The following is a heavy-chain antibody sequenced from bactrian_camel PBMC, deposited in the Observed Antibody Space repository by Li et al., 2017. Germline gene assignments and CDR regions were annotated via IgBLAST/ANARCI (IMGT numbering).Heavy chain of an antibody. CDR2: IDSDGYP. D-gene: IGHD1*01. Sequence: HVQLVESGGGSVQAGGSLRLSCVVSDYTACMAWFRQAPGNEREAVAAIDSDGYPSYHAAVKGRFTVSRENTKNTLYLQMNSLEPEDTAMYYCAAAFSCPNGLRTLRPVYWGQGTQVTVS. V-gene: IGHV3S55*01. CDR3: AAAFSCPNGLRTLRPVY. J-gene: IGHJ4*01. CDR1: DYTAC.